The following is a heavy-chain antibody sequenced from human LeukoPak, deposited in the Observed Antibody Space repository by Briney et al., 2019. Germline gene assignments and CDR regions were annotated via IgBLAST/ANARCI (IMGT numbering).Heavy chain of an antibody. CDR1: GGSFSGYY. D-gene: IGHD6-19*01. CDR2: INHSGST. V-gene: IGHV4-34*01. CDR3: ARGGGSGWYHYYYGMDV. Sequence: SETLFLTCAVYGGSFSGYYWSWIRQPPGKGLEWIGEINHSGSTNYNPSLKSRVTISVDTSKNQFSLKLSSVTAADTAVYYCARGGGSGWYHYYYGMDVWGKGTTVTVSS. J-gene: IGHJ6*04.